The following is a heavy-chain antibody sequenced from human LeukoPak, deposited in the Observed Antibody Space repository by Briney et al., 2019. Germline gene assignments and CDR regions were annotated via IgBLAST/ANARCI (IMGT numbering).Heavy chain of an antibody. CDR2: IYSGGTT. D-gene: IGHD2-2*01. CDR1: EFTVSSNY. J-gene: IGHJ6*02. V-gene: IGHV3-53*01. CDR3: ARVGYCSSTSCYDDYYYGMDV. Sequence: GGSLRLSCAASEFTVSSNYMSWVRQAPGKGLEWVSIIYSGGTTYYADSVKGRFTISRDISKNTLYLQMNSLRAEDTALYYCARVGYCSSTSCYDDYYYGMDVWGQGTTVTVSS.